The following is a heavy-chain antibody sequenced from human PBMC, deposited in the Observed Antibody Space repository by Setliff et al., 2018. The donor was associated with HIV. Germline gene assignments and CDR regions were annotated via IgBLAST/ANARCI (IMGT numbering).Heavy chain of an antibody. CDR1: GIRFDTYA. V-gene: IGHV3-9*01. J-gene: IGHJ3*02. CDR2: IIWNSVGI. CDR3: ASRASHGAFDM. Sequence: GGSLRLSCAASGIRFDTYAMHWVRQAPGKGLEWVSGIIWNSVGIAYADSVKGRFTISRDNAKNSPYLQMNSLRAEDTALYYCASRASHGAFDMWGQGTMVTVSS.